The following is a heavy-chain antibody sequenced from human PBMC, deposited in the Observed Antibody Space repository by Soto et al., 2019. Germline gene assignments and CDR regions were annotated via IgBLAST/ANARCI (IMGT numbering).Heavy chain of an antibody. CDR2: IKTDGSEE. CDR3: ATDPPGDEGAFFDY. J-gene: IGHJ4*02. CDR1: GLRFTDYW. V-gene: IGHV3-7*01. Sequence: GGFLRLSCAVSGLRFTDYWMTWVRQAPGKGLEWVASIKTDGSEEYYVDSVKGRFTISRDNAKNSVYLQMNSLRGEDMASYYCATDPPGDEGAFFDYWGQGALVTVSS.